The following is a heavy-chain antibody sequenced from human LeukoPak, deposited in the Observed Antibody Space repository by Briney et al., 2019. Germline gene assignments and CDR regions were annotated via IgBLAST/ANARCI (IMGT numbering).Heavy chain of an antibody. Sequence: LRLSCAPSGFTFSSYAMHWVRQPPGKGLEWIGSIYYSRSTYYNPSLKSRVTISVDTSKNQFSLKLTSVTAADTAVYYCARGGYCGDDCFFYSWGQGTLVTVSS. CDR3: ARGGYCGDDCFFYS. V-gene: IGHV4-38-2*01. CDR2: IYYSRST. D-gene: IGHD2-21*02. J-gene: IGHJ5*02. CDR1: GFTFSSYA.